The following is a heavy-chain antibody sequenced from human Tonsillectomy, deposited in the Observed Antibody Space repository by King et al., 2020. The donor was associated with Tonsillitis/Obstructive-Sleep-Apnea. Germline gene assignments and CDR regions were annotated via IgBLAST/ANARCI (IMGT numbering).Heavy chain of an antibody. CDR1: GGSFSGYY. D-gene: IGHD6-6*01. J-gene: IGHJ4*02. Sequence: VQLQQWGAGLLKPSETLSLTCAVYGGSFSGYYWSWIRQPPGKGLEWIGEINHSGSTNYNPSLKSRVTISVDTSKNQVSLKLSSVTAADTAVYYCARGPGYRHRSSFHDYWGQGTLVTVSS. CDR2: INHSGST. CDR3: ARGPGYRHRSSFHDY. V-gene: IGHV4-34*01.